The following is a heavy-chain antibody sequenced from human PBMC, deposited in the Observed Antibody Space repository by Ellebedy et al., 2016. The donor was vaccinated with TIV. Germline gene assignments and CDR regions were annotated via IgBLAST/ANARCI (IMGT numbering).Heavy chain of an antibody. Sequence: GESLKISCAASGFTFSSYPMSWVRQVPGKGLECVSAISGGGGDTYYADSVKGRFTISRGNSNNTLYLQMNSLRAEDTAVYYCAKNRISSGWYAPLNYFDYWGQGTLVTVSS. V-gene: IGHV3-23*01. CDR2: ISGGGGDT. CDR1: GFTFSSYP. CDR3: AKNRISSGWYAPLNYFDY. D-gene: IGHD6-19*01. J-gene: IGHJ4*02.